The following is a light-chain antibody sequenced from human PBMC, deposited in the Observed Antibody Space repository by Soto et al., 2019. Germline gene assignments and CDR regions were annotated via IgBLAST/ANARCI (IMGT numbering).Light chain of an antibody. CDR3: SSYTKTSPAYV. CDR2: EVS. V-gene: IGLV2-14*01. Sequence: QSALTQPASVSGSPGQSITISCTGSSSDIGTYNLVSWYQQQPGKAPRLVIYEVSGRPSGVSVRFSGSKSGNTASLTISGLQVDDEVDYYCSSYTKTSPAYVFGTGTKLTVL. CDR1: SSDIGTYNL. J-gene: IGLJ1*01.